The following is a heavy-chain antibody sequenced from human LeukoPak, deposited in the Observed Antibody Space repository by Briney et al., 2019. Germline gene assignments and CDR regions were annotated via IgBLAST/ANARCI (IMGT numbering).Heavy chain of an antibody. CDR2: IVVGSGNT. D-gene: IGHD2-15*01. CDR3: AAGSVVYYYYYGMDV. CDR1: GFTFTSSA. J-gene: IGHJ6*02. V-gene: IGHV1-58*01. Sequence: SVKVSCKASGFTFTSSAVQWVRQARGQRLEWIGWIVVGSGNTNYAQKFQERATITRDMSTSTAYMELSSLRSEDTAVYYCAAGSVVYYYYYGMDVWGQGTTVTVSS.